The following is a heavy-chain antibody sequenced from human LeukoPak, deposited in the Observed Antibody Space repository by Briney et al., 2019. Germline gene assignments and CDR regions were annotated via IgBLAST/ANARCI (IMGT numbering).Heavy chain of an antibody. J-gene: IGHJ4*02. CDR1: GYTLTELS. D-gene: IGHD3-22*01. V-gene: IGHV1-24*01. CDR2: FDPEDGET. Sequence: GASVKVSCKVFGYTLTELSMHWVRQAPGKGLEWMGGFDPEDGETIYAQKFQGRVTMTEDTSTDTAYMELSSLRSEDTAVYYCATGLSGYYYQSGHFDYWGQGTLVTVSS. CDR3: ATGLSGYYYQSGHFDY.